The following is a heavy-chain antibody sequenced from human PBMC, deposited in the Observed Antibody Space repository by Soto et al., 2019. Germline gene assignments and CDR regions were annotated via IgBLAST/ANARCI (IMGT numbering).Heavy chain of an antibody. V-gene: IGHV3-30*03. J-gene: IGHJ3*02. CDR2: ISYDGSNK. Sequence: GGSLRLSCAASGFTFSSYGMHWVRQAPGKGLEWVAVISYDGSNKYYADSVKGRFTISRDNSKNTLYLQMNSLRAEDTAVYYCARDAAAARPQDAFDIWGQGTMVTVSS. CDR1: GFTFSSYG. D-gene: IGHD6-6*01. CDR3: ARDAAAARPQDAFDI.